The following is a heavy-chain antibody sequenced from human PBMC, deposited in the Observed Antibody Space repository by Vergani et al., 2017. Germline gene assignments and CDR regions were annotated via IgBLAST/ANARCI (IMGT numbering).Heavy chain of an antibody. Sequence: QVTLKESGPVLVKPTETLTLTCTVSGFSLSNARMGVSWIRQPPGKALEWLAHIFSNDEKSYSTSLKSRLTISKDTSNSQVVLTMTNMDPVDTATYYCARGVNTMVRGVILNWFDPWGQGTLVTVSS. D-gene: IGHD3-10*01. V-gene: IGHV2-26*01. J-gene: IGHJ5*02. CDR1: GFSLSNARMG. CDR3: ARGVNTMVRGVILNWFDP. CDR2: IFSNDEK.